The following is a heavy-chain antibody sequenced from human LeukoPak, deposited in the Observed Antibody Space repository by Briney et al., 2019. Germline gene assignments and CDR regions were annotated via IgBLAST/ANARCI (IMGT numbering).Heavy chain of an antibody. J-gene: IGHJ4*02. V-gene: IGHV3-21*01. D-gene: IGHD2-8*01. Sequence: GGSLRLSCAASGFTFSSYSMNWVRQAPGKGLEWVSSISSSSSYTYYADSVKGRFTISRDNAKNSLYLQMNSLRAEDTAVYYCAQVACTNGVCYIPYWGQGTLVTVSS. CDR3: AQVACTNGVCYIPY. CDR1: GFTFSSYS. CDR2: ISSSSSYT.